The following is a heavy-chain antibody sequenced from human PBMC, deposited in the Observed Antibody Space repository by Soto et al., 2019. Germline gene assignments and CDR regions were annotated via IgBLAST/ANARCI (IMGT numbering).Heavy chain of an antibody. V-gene: IGHV3-73*02. CDR1: GFTFSGSA. CDR2: IRSKANSYAT. Sequence: EVQLVESGGGLVQPGGSLKLSCAASGFTFSGSAMHWVRQASGKGLEWVGRIRSKANSYATAYAASVKGRFTISRDDSKNTAYLQMNSLETEDTAVYYCTRQGIVVVPAAYYYYYGMDVWDQGTTVTVSS. D-gene: IGHD2-2*01. CDR3: TRQGIVVVPAAYYYYYGMDV. J-gene: IGHJ6*02.